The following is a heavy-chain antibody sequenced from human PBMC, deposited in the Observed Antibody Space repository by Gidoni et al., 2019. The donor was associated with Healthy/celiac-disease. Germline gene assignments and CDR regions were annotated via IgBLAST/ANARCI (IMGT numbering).Heavy chain of an antibody. J-gene: IGHJ4*02. CDR2: IIPIFGTA. Sequence: QVQLVQSGAEVKKPGSSVKVSCKASGGTFSSYAISWVRQAPGQGLEWMGGIIPIFGTANYAQKFQGRVTITADESTSTAYMELSSLRSEDTAVYYCARGGYYYDSSGYYFPRHFDYWGQGTLVTVSS. D-gene: IGHD3-22*01. CDR1: GGTFSSYA. V-gene: IGHV1-69*01. CDR3: ARGGYYYDSSGYYFPRHFDY.